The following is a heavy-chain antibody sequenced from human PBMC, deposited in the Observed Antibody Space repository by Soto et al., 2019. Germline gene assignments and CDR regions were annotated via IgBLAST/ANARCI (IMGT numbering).Heavy chain of an antibody. V-gene: IGHV3-23*01. CDR3: AKERGSSSSYYYYYYGMDV. D-gene: IGHD6-6*01. Sequence: PGGSLRLSCAASGFTFSSYAMSWVRQAPGKGLEWVSAISGSVGSTYYADSVKGRFTISRDNSKNTLYLQMNSLRAEDTAVYYCAKERGSSSSYYYYYYGMDVWGQGTKVTVSS. CDR1: GFTFSSYA. CDR2: ISGSVGST. J-gene: IGHJ6*02.